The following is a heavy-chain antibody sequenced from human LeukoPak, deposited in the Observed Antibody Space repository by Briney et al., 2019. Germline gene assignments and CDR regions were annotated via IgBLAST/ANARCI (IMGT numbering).Heavy chain of an antibody. J-gene: IGHJ4*02. Sequence: GGSLRLSCAASGFTFSSYAMHWVRQAPGKGLEWVAVISYDGSNKYYADSVKGRFTISRDNSKNTLYLQMNSLRAEDTAVYYCARDKDADWTLTPTFMTTVTGGQGTLVTVSS. CDR1: GFTFSSYA. CDR3: ARDKDADWTLTPTFMTTVT. V-gene: IGHV3-30-3*01. CDR2: ISYDGSNK. D-gene: IGHD4-17*01.